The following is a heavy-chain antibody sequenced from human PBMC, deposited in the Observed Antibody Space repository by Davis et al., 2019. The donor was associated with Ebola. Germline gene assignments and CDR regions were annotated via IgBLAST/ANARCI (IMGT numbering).Heavy chain of an antibody. CDR2: IYSGGST. J-gene: IGHJ5*02. CDR1: GSTVSSNY. CDR3: ARGMTTVTTGWFDP. V-gene: IGHV3-53*01. D-gene: IGHD4-11*01. Sequence: PGGSLRLSCAASGSTVSSNYMSWVRQAPGKGLEWVSVIYSGGSTYYADSVKGRFTISRDNAKNSLYLQMNSLRAEDTAVYYCARGMTTVTTGWFDPWGQGTLVTVSS.